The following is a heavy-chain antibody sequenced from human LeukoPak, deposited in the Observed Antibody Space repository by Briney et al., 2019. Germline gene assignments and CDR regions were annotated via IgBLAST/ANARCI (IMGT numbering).Heavy chain of an antibody. J-gene: IGHJ2*01. CDR1: GGTFSSYA. Sequence: ASVKVSCKASGGTFSSYAISWVRQAPGQGLEWMGGIIPIFGTANYAQKFQGRVTITADKSTSTAYMELSSLRSEDTAVYYCAGTPKDSYGRYWYFDLWGGGTLVTVSS. V-gene: IGHV1-69*06. D-gene: IGHD5-18*01. CDR2: IIPIFGTA. CDR3: AGTPKDSYGRYWYFDL.